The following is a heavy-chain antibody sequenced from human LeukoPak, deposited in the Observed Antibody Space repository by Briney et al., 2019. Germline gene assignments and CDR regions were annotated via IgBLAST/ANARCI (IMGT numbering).Heavy chain of an antibody. D-gene: IGHD2/OR15-2a*01. V-gene: IGHV3-23*01. J-gene: IGHJ4*02. CDR2: ITSNDNT. Sequence: GGSLRLSCAASGFTFSTYAVTWVRQAPGKGLEWVSTITSNDNTYHADSVRGRFTISRDNSKNTLYLQMNSLRAEDTAVYYCAKDVIAWYWGQGTLVTVSS. CDR3: AKDVIAWY. CDR1: GFTFSTYA.